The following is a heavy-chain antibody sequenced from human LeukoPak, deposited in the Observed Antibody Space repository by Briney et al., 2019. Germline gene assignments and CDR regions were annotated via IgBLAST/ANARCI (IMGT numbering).Heavy chain of an antibody. CDR2: IYPGGSDT. Sequence: ESLKISRKGSGYSFTSYWIGWVRPMPGKGLEWMGIIYPGGSDTRYSPSFQGQVTISADQSISTAYLQWRSLKASDTAMYYCARGGGLITGTTTEHNWFDPWGQGTLVTVSS. V-gene: IGHV5-51*01. CDR3: ARGGGLITGTTTEHNWFDP. J-gene: IGHJ5*02. D-gene: IGHD1-7*01. CDR1: GYSFTSYW.